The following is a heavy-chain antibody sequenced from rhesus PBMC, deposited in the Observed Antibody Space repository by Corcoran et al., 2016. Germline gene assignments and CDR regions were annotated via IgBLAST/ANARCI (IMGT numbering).Heavy chain of an antibody. CDR2: IGGDSSYT. CDR3: ARHRRYYGLDS. CDR1: GFTFSGYE. V-gene: IGHV3-115*02. Sequence: EVQLAESGGGLVQPGGSLRLSCAASGFTFSGYEMHWVRQAPGKGLGSVSVIGGDSSYTHYADSVKGRFTISRDNAKNSLSLQMNSLRAEDTAVYYCARHRRYYGLDSWGQGVVVTVSS. J-gene: IGHJ6*01.